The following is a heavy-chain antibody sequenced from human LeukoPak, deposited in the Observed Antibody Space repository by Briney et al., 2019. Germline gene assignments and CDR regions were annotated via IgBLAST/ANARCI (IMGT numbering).Heavy chain of an antibody. Sequence: ASVKVSCNASGYTFTGYYMHWVRQAPGQGLEWMGRINPNNDDTNYAQKFQGRVIMTRDTSLSTGYMELSTLTSDDTAVYYCARDRSSGHDLDYWGQGTLATVSS. D-gene: IGHD3-22*01. CDR2: INPNNDDT. CDR1: GYTFTGYY. J-gene: IGHJ4*02. CDR3: ARDRSSGHDLDY. V-gene: IGHV1-2*02.